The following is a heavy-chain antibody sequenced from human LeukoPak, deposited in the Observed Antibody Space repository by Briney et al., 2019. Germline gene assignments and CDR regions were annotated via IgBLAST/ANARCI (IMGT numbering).Heavy chain of an antibody. Sequence: SETLSLTCTVSGVSISSYYWSWIRQPPGKGLEWIGYIYYSGSTNYNPSLKSRVTISVDTSTNQFSLKLSSVTAADTAVYYRARGTRNFDYWGQGTLVTVSS. CDR1: GVSISSYY. J-gene: IGHJ4*02. CDR3: ARGTRNFDY. D-gene: IGHD3/OR15-3a*01. CDR2: IYYSGST. V-gene: IGHV4-59*08.